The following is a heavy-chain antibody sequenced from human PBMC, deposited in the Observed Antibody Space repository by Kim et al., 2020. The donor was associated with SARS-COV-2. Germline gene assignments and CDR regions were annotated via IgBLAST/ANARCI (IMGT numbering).Heavy chain of an antibody. D-gene: IGHD2-2*01. Sequence: GGSLRLSCAASGFIFSTYTMNWVRQAPGKGLEWISYISGSSDTIYYADSVRGRFTISRDNAKNSLYLQMNSLRDDDTAVYYCASRFVAYCSTTSCQSSGYYYYGMDVWGQGTTVTVSS. CDR3: ASRFVAYCSTTSCQSSGYYYYGMDV. J-gene: IGHJ6*02. CDR2: ISGSSDTI. V-gene: IGHV3-48*02. CDR1: GFIFSTYT.